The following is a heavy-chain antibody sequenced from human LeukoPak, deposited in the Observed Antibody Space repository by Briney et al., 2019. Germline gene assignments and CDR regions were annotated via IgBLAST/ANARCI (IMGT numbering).Heavy chain of an antibody. CDR1: GFTVSSIY. CDR2: IYSGGST. V-gene: IGHV3-53*01. J-gene: IGHJ4*02. D-gene: IGHD6-19*01. CDR3: ARSIPVEAVAGRSFDY. Sequence: GALRLSCAASGFTVSSIYMSWVRQAPGKGLEWVSVIYSGGSTYYADSVKGRFTISRDNSKNTLYLQMNSLRAEDTAVYYCARSIPVEAVAGRSFDYWGQGTLVTVSS.